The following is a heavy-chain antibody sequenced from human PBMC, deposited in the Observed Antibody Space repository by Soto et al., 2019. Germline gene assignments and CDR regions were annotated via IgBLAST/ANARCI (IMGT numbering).Heavy chain of an antibody. D-gene: IGHD3-10*01. V-gene: IGHV1-18*01. J-gene: IGHJ5*02. CDR1: GYTFTSYG. Sequence: ASVKVSCKASGYTFTSYGISWVRQAPGQGLEWMGWISAYNGNTNYAQKLQGRVTMTTDTSTSTAYMELRSLRSDDTAVYYCARTRKDYYGSGQRGPDPWGQGTLVTVS. CDR3: ARTRKDYYGSGQRGPDP. CDR2: ISAYNGNT.